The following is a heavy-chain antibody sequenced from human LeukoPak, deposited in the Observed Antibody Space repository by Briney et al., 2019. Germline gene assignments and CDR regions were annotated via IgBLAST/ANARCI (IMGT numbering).Heavy chain of an antibody. D-gene: IGHD4-17*01. CDR3: AKTYYGDPPDAFDI. CDR1: GFTFSSYG. CDR2: ISYDGSNI. J-gene: IGHJ3*02. Sequence: GGSLRLSCAASGFTFSSYGMHWVRQAPGKGLEWVAVISYDGSNIYYADSVKGRFTISRDNSKNTLYLQMNSLRAEDTAVYYCAKTYYGDPPDAFDIWGQGTMVTVSS. V-gene: IGHV3-30*18.